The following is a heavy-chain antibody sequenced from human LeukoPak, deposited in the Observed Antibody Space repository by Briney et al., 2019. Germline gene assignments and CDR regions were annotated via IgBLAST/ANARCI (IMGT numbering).Heavy chain of an antibody. CDR3: AKADNYYYGMDV. V-gene: IGHV3-23*01. J-gene: IGHJ6*02. CDR1: GFTFSSYA. CDR2: SSRSGGST. Sequence: GGSLRLSCAASGFTFSSYAMSWVRQAPGKGLEWVSASSRSGGSTYYADSVRGRFTISRDNSKNTLSLQMNNLRDEDTAVYYCAKADNYYYGMDVWGQGTTVTVPS.